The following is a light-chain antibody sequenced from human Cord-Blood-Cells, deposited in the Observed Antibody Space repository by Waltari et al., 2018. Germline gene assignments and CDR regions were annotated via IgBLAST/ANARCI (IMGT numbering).Light chain of an antibody. CDR1: QNISSY. CDR3: QQSYSTPYS. J-gene: IGKJ2*03. V-gene: IGKV1-39*01. CDR2: AAS. Sequence: DIQMTQSPSSLSASVGDRVTITCRASQNISSYLNWYQQKQGKAPKPLIYAASSLQSGVPSRFRGSGSGTDFTLNISSLQPEDFATYYCQQSYSTPYSFGQGTKLEIK.